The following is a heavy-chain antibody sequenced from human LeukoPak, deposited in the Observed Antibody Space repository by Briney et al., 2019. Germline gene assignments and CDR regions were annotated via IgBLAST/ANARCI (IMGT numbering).Heavy chain of an antibody. J-gene: IGHJ3*01. D-gene: IGHD3-10*01. CDR1: GYSFNTYW. Sequence: GEPLEISCEASGYSFNTYWIGWVRQLPGKGLEWMGIIYPSDYDTRSGPFFQGHAAFSYNRSITTVFLQWSNLRASATAMYYCAITGNHYGSGIHFSFDVWGEGTMVTV. V-gene: IGHV5-51*01. CDR2: IYPSDYDT. CDR3: AITGNHYGSGIHFSFDV.